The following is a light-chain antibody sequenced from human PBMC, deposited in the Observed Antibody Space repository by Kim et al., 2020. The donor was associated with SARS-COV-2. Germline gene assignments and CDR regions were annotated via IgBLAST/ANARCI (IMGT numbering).Light chain of an antibody. CDR1: QGISRY. J-gene: IGKJ4*01. Sequence: AVGARVNISCRVSQGISRYLKWERQKTGKVPKLLVYSASTLQSGVPSRFSGSGSGTDFTLTISSLQPEDVATYYGERTYNAPRGTFGGGTKVDIK. CDR3: ERTYNAPRGT. V-gene: IGKV1-27*01. CDR2: SAS.